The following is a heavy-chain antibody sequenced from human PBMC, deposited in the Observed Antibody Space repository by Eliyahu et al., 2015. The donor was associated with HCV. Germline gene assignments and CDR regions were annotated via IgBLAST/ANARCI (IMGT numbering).Heavy chain of an antibody. Sequence: PGQGLEWMGIXNPSGGSTTYAQKFQGRVTMTGDTSTSTVYMELSSLKSEDTAVYYCARSDSTDYYPGGIWGQGTMVTVSS. V-gene: IGHV1-46*01. CDR2: XNPSGGST. CDR3: ARSDSTDYYPGGI. D-gene: IGHD3-22*01. J-gene: IGHJ3*02.